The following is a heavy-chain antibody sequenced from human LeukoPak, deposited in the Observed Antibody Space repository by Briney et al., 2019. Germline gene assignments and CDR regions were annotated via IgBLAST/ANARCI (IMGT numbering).Heavy chain of an antibody. CDR2: IKSDGSST. V-gene: IGHV3-74*01. J-gene: IGHJ4*02. CDR3: ARIKNYYDSSGYLSSLDY. D-gene: IGHD3-22*01. CDR1: GFTFRDHW. Sequence: GGSLRLSCVASGFTFRDHWMHWVRRPPGQGLVWVSRIKSDGSSTTYADSVKGRFTVSRDNAKNTLYLQMNGLRAEDTAVYYCARIKNYYDSSGYLSSLDYWGQGTLVTVSS.